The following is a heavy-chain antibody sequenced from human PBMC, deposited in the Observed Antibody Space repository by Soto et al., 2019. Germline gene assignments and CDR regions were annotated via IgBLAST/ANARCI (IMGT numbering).Heavy chain of an antibody. Sequence: GASVKVSCKASGGTFSSYAISWVRQAPGQGLEWMGGIIPIFGTANYAQKFQGRVTITADESTSTAYMELSSLRSEDTAVYYCARERDYGGNSVVYYFDYWGQGTLVTVSS. CDR2: IIPIFGTA. J-gene: IGHJ4*02. CDR1: GGTFSSYA. D-gene: IGHD4-17*01. V-gene: IGHV1-69*13. CDR3: ARERDYGGNSVVYYFDY.